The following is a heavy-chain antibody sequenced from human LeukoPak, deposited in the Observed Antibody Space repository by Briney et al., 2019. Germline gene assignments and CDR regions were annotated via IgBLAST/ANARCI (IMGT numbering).Heavy chain of an antibody. Sequence: SETLSLTCAVYGGSFSGYYWSWIRQPPGKGLEWIGEINHSGSINYNPSLKSRVTISVDTSKNQFSLKLSSVTAADTAVYYCAGSIAARLDYWRQGTLVTVSS. J-gene: IGHJ4*02. CDR1: GGSFSGYY. CDR3: AGSIAARLDY. V-gene: IGHV4-34*01. D-gene: IGHD6-6*01. CDR2: INHSGSI.